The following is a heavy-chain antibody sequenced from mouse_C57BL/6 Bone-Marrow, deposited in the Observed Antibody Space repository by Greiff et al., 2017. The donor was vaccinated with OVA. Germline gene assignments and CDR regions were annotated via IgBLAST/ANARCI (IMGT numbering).Heavy chain of an antibody. CDR3: TRSGVYYGKG. J-gene: IGHJ3*02. D-gene: IGHD2-1*01. CDR2: IAPETGGT. CDR1: GYTFTDYE. Sequence: VQLQQSGAELVRPGASVTLSCKASGYTFTDYEMHWVKQTHVHGLEWIGAIAPETGGTSYNQKFKGKAILTADKSSSTAYMELRSLTSEDSAVDYCTRSGVYYGKGWGQGTLGTVSA. V-gene: IGHV1-15*01.